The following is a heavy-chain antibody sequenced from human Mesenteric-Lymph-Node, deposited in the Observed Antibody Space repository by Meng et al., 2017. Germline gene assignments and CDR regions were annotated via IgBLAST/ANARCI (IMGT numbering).Heavy chain of an antibody. D-gene: IGHD1-1*01. Sequence: GESLKISCAASGFTFSSYSMNWVRQAPGEGLEWVSSISSTSSYIYYADSVKGRFTISRDNAKNSLYLQMNNLRGEDTAIYYCAKDEAGSYYYYGMDVWGQGTTVTVSS. CDR2: ISSTSSYI. CDR3: AKDEAGSYYYYGMDV. V-gene: IGHV3-21*04. CDR1: GFTFSSYS. J-gene: IGHJ6*02.